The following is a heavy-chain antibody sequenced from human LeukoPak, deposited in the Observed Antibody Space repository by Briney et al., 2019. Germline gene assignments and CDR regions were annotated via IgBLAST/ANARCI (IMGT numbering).Heavy chain of an antibody. CDR2: VSYSGST. CDR3: ARDPKSAVGYYYYGMEV. J-gene: IGHJ6*02. V-gene: IGHV4-61*08. D-gene: IGHD6-19*01. CDR1: GGSVSSGGYY. Sequence: SETLSLTCNVSGGSVSSGGYYWNWIRQPPGKGLEWIGHVSYSGSTNYNPSLKSRVTISLDTSKNQFSLKLSSMTAADTAVYFCARDPKSAVGYYYYGMEVWGQGTTVTVSS.